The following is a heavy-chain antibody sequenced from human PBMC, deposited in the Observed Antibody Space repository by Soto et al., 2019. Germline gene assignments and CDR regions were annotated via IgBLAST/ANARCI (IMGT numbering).Heavy chain of an antibody. CDR1: GFTFTKSC. Sequence: GSLRLSCAASGFTFTKSCMAWVRQAPWKGLEWVANIKTDGSEKYYVDSMKGRIAISRDKAKNSLYLQVNSLRVEDTAMYYCARDDHYGTCDYWGQVTLVNVS. D-gene: IGHD3-16*01. CDR3: ARDDHYGTCDY. CDR2: IKTDGSEK. V-gene: IGHV3-7*01. J-gene: IGHJ4*02.